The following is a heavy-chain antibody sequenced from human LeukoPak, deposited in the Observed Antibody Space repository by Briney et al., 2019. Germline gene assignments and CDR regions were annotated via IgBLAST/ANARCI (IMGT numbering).Heavy chain of an antibody. CDR3: TSYGGRTFDY. V-gene: IGHV3-49*04. D-gene: IGHD4-23*01. CDR2: IRSKLYGETT. CDR1: GINFGGYA. Sequence: PGRSLRLSCTASGINFGGYAMSWVRQAPGKGLEWVAFIRSKLYGETTEYAASVKGRFTVSRDDSKSTAYLQMNSLKAEDTGVYYCTSYGGRTFDYWGQGTLVTVSS. J-gene: IGHJ4*02.